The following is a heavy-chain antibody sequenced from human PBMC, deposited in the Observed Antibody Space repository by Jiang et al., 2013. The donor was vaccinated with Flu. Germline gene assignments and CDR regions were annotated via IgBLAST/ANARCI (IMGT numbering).Heavy chain of an antibody. V-gene: IGHV3-30*18. CDR1: GFTFSSYG. J-gene: IGHJ2*01. CDR2: ISYDGSNK. CDR3: AKDRVHGDGDWYFDL. D-gene: IGHD4-17*01. Sequence: VQLLESGGGVVQPGRSLRLSCAASGFTFSSYGMHWVRQAPGKGLEWVAVISYDGSNKYYADSVKGRFTISRDNSKNTLYLQMNSLRAEDTAVYYCAKDRVHGDGDWYFDLWGRGTLVTVSS.